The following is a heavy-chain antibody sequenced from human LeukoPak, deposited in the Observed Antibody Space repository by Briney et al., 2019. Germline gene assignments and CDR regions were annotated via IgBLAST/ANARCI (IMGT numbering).Heavy chain of an antibody. D-gene: IGHD1-26*01. J-gene: IGHJ5*02. CDR1: GGSFSGYY. V-gene: IGHV4-34*01. Sequence: PSETLSLTCAGYGGSFSGYYWSWIRQPPGKGLEWIGEINHSGSTNYNPSLKSRVTISVDTSKNQFSLKLSSVTAADTAVYYCARATPKLHFVPRRWLDPWGQGTLVTVSS. CDR2: INHSGST. CDR3: ARATPKLHFVPRRWLDP.